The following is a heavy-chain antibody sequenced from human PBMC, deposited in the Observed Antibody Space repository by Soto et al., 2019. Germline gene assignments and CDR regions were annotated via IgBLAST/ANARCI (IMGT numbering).Heavy chain of an antibody. CDR1: GFTFSIYW. CDR3: TRVGGSVSGMDV. D-gene: IGHD1-26*01. CDR2: IDNAGSSA. V-gene: IGHV3-74*01. J-gene: IGHJ6*02. Sequence: EVQLVESGGGLVQPGGSLRLSCAASGFTFSIYWMHWVRQAPGKGPVWVSRIDNAGSSARYAYSVKGRFTISRDNAKNTVYLQMNSLRAEDTAVYYCTRVGGSVSGMDVWGQGTTVTVSS.